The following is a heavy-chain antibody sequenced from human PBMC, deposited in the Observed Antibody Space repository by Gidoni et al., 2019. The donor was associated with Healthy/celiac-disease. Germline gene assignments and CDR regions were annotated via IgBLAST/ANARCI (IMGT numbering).Heavy chain of an antibody. J-gene: IGHJ4*02. CDR2: ISGSGGST. CDR3: AKDRLGTTSSTLYYFDY. CDR1: GFTFSSYA. V-gene: IGHV3-23*01. D-gene: IGHD7-27*01. Sequence: EVQLLASGGGLVQPGGSLRLSCAASGFTFSSYAMSWVRQAPGKGLEWVSTISGSGGSTYYADSVKGRFTISRDNSKNTLYLQMNSLRAEDTAVYYCAKDRLGTTSSTLYYFDYWGQGTLVTVSS.